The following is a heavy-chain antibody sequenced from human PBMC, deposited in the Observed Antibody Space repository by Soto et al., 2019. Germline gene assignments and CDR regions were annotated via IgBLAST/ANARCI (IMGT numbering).Heavy chain of an antibody. D-gene: IGHD3-10*01. J-gene: IGHJ5*02. Sequence: EVQLVESGGVVVQPGGSLRLSCAASGFTFDDYTMHWVRQAPGKGLEWVSLISWDGGSTYYADSVKGRFTISRDNSKNSLYLQMNSLRTEDTALYYCAKDPDYYGSGSYYIRRDNWFDPWGQGTLVTVSS. V-gene: IGHV3-43*01. CDR1: GFTFDDYT. CDR2: ISWDGGST. CDR3: AKDPDYYGSGSYYIRRDNWFDP.